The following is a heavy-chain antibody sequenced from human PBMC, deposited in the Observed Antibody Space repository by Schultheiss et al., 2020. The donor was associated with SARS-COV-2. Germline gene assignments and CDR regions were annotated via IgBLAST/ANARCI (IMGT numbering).Heavy chain of an antibody. V-gene: IGHV4-34*01. Sequence: SETLSLTCAVSGGSISSYYWSWIRQPPGKGLEWIGEINHSGSTNYNPSLKSRVTISVDTSKNQFSLKLSSVTAADTAVYYCARGEGTYGDYGGIYYYGMDVWGQGTTVTVSS. CDR2: INHSGST. CDR3: ARGEGTYGDYGGIYYYGMDV. CDR1: GGSISSYY. J-gene: IGHJ6*02. D-gene: IGHD4-17*01.